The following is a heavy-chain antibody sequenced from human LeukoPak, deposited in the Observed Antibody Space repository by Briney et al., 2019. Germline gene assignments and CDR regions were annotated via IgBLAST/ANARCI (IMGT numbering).Heavy chain of an antibody. CDR1: GYTFTSYA. D-gene: IGHD3-16*01. V-gene: IGHV1-3*01. Sequence: AASVKVSCKASGYTFTSYAMHWVRQAPGQRLEWMGWINAGNGNTKYSQKFQGRVTITRDTSASTAYMELSSLRSEDTAVYYCATMITFGGVTNWFDPWGQGTLVTVSS. CDR3: ATMITFGGVTNWFDP. J-gene: IGHJ5*02. CDR2: INAGNGNT.